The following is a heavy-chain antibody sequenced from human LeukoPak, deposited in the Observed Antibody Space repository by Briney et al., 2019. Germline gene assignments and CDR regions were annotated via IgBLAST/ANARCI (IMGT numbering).Heavy chain of an antibody. Sequence: SVKVSCEASGGTFSSYAISWVRQAPGQGLEWMGGIIPIFGTANYAQKFQGRVTITADESTSTAYMELSSLRSEDTAVYYCARHIHCGGDCYSGYFDYWGQGTLVTVSS. D-gene: IGHD2-21*02. J-gene: IGHJ4*02. V-gene: IGHV1-69*13. CDR2: IIPIFGTA. CDR3: ARHIHCGGDCYSGYFDY. CDR1: GGTFSSYA.